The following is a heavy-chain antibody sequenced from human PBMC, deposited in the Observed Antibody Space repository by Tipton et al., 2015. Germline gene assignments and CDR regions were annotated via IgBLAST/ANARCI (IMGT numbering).Heavy chain of an antibody. J-gene: IGHJ2*01. CDR3: ARDRYYHSRGMDYWYFDL. V-gene: IGHV4-4*08. CDR2: FHYTGST. D-gene: IGHD3-22*01. Sequence: TLSLTCTVSGGSMSNDYWNWIRQPPGKGLEWIGSFHYTGSTSYNPSLKSRVTISVDTSKNQFSLKLSSVTAADTAVYYCARDRYYHSRGMDYWYFDLWGRGTLVTVSS. CDR1: GGSMSNDY.